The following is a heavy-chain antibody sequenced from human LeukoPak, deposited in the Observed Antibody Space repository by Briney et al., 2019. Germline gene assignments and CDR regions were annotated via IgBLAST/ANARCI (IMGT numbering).Heavy chain of an antibody. J-gene: IGHJ4*02. Sequence: PGGSLRLSCAASGLTVSSNYMSWVRQAPGKGLEWVSVIYSDGTTSYADSVKGRFTISRDNSKNTLFLQMNSLRAEDTAVYYCARVTYYYDSSGYSDYWGQGTLVTVSS. CDR1: GLTVSSNY. V-gene: IGHV3-53*05. D-gene: IGHD3-22*01. CDR2: IYSDGTT. CDR3: ARVTYYYDSSGYSDY.